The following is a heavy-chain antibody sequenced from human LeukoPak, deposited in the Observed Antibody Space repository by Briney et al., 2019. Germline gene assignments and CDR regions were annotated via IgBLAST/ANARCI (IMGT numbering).Heavy chain of an antibody. CDR3: ARHPTLYPD. CDR1: GFTFSSYA. J-gene: IGHJ4*02. Sequence: PGGSLRLSCAASGFTFSSYAMHWVRQAPGKGLEWVAVISYDGSNKYYADSVKGRFTISRDNANNTLYLQMNSLRAEDTAVYYCARHPTLYPDWGQGTLVTVSS. D-gene: IGHD2-8*01. CDR2: ISYDGSNK. V-gene: IGHV3-30-3*01.